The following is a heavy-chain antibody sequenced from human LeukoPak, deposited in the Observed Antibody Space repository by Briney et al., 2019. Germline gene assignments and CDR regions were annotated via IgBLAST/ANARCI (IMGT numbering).Heavy chain of an antibody. CDR1: GGSFSGYY. V-gene: IGHV4-4*07. Sequence: SETLSLTCAVYGGSFSGYYWSWIRQPAGKGLEWIGRIYTSGSTNYNPSLKSRVTMSVDTSKNQFSLKLSSVTAADTAVYYCAREFKNYYGSGRIGYYYYYMDVWGKGTTVTISS. CDR3: AREFKNYYGSGRIGYYYYYMDV. J-gene: IGHJ6*03. CDR2: IYTSGST. D-gene: IGHD3-10*01.